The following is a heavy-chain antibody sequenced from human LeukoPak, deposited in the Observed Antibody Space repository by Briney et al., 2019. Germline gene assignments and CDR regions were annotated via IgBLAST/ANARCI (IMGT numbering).Heavy chain of an antibody. J-gene: IGHJ5*02. D-gene: IGHD2-15*01. CDR1: GGSISSGGHS. V-gene: IGHV4-30-2*01. CDR3: ARTLDRYCSGGSCYPRWFDP. CDR2: IYHSGST. Sequence: SETLSLTCAVSGGSISSGGHSWSWIRQPPGKGLEWIGYIYHSGSTYYNPSLKSRVTISVDRSKNQFSLKLSSVTAADTAVYYCARTLDRYCSGGSCYPRWFDPWGQGTLVTVSS.